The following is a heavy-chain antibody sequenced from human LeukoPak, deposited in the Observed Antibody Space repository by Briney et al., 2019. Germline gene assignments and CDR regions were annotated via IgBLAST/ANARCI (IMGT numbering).Heavy chain of an antibody. CDR3: AVIAAAGTRWFDP. J-gene: IGHJ5*02. CDR1: GYTFTSYG. D-gene: IGHD6-13*01. CDR2: ISAYNGNT. V-gene: IGHV1-18*01. Sequence: ASVKVSCKASGYTFTSYGISWVRQAPGQGLEWMGWISAYNGNTNYARKLQGRVTMTTDTSTSTAYMELRSLRSDDTAVYYCAVIAAAGTRWFDPWGQGTLVTVSS.